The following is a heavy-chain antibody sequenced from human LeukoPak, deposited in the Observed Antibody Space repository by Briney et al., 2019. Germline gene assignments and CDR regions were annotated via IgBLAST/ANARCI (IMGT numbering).Heavy chain of an antibody. D-gene: IGHD3-3*01. CDR1: GGSFSSYY. CDR3: ARTRDYYSPAFDI. V-gene: IGHV4-59*01. Sequence: SETLSLTCTVSGGSFSSYYWSWIRQPPGKGLEWIGYIYYSGSTKYNPALKSRVTISIDSSKNQFSLNLISVTAADTAVYYCARTRDYYSPAFDIWGQGTVVTVSS. J-gene: IGHJ3*02. CDR2: IYYSGST.